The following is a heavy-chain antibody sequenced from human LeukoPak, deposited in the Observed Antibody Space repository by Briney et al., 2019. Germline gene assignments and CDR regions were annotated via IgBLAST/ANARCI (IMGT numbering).Heavy chain of an antibody. Sequence: GRSLRLSCAASGFTFSSYAMHWVRQAPGKGLEWVAVISYDGSNKYYADSVKGRFTISRDNSKNTLYLQMNSLRAEDTAVYYCARGSVVVSGAFDYWGQGTLVAVSS. CDR3: ARGSVVVSGAFDY. D-gene: IGHD2-2*01. CDR2: ISYDGSNK. J-gene: IGHJ4*02. CDR1: GFTFSSYA. V-gene: IGHV3-30-3*01.